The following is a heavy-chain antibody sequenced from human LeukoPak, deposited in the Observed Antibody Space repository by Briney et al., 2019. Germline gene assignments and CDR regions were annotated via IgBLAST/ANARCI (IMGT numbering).Heavy chain of an antibody. V-gene: IGHV4-4*09. Sequence: SETLSLTCTVSGGSFTSYYWSWIRHPPGKGLEWIGYIYASGTTNYNPSLKSRVTISVDTSKNKFSLRLSSVTAADTAVYYCARHISLSAFDIWGQGTMVTVSS. CDR3: ARHISLSAFDI. J-gene: IGHJ3*02. CDR2: IYASGTT. CDR1: GGSFTSYY. D-gene: IGHD2-21*01.